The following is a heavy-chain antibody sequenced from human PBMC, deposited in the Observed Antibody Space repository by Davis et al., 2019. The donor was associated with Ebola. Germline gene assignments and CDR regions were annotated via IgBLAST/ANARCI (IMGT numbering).Heavy chain of an antibody. V-gene: IGHV4-4*07. CDR1: DGSISPYY. CDR3: AREKDYYYHGLDV. J-gene: IGHJ6*02. CDR2: IYTTGST. Sequence: PSETLSLTCTVSDGSISPYYWSWIRQPAGKGLEWIGRIYTTGSTNYNPSLKSRVTMSVDTSKNQFSLKLSSVTAADTAVYYCAREKDYYYHGLDVWGQGTTVTVSS. D-gene: IGHD2-15*01.